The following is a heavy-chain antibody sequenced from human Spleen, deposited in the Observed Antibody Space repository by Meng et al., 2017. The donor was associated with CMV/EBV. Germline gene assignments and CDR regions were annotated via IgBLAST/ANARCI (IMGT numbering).Heavy chain of an antibody. J-gene: IGHJ4*02. CDR3: ARGSYSSGWYIRGFFDY. CDR2: INHSGST. V-gene: IGHV4-34*01. D-gene: IGHD6-19*01. CDR1: GGSFGGYY. Sequence: SETLSLTCAVYGGSFGGYYWSWIRQPPGKGLEWIGEINHSGSTNYNPSLKSRVTISVDTSKNQFSLKLSSVTAADTAVYYCARGSYSSGWYIRGFFDYWGQGTLVTVSS.